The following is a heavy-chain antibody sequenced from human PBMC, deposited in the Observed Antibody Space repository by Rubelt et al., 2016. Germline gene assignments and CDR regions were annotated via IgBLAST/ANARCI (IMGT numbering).Heavy chain of an antibody. CDR3: ARCPSNSVGWHIFFDY. D-gene: IGHD2-21*01. V-gene: IGHV1-18*01. CDR2: ISTYDGNT. Sequence: QVQLVQSGAEVKKPGASVKVSCKASGYTFTKYAISWVRQAPGQGLEWMGWISTYDGNTKYAQNLLGRVTMTTDTSTSTVYMELRSLGLDDTAVFYCARCPSNSVGWHIFFDYWGQGTLVTVSS. CDR1: GYTFTKYA. J-gene: IGHJ4*02.